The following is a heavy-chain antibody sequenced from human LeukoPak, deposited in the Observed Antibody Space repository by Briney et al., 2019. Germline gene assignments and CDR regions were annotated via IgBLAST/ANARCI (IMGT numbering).Heavy chain of an antibody. CDR2: IRYDGSNK. CDR1: GFTFNIYG. Sequence: PGGSLRLSCAASGFTFNIYGMHWVRQAPGKGLEWVAFIRYDGSNKYYADSVKGRFTISRDNSKNTLYLQMNSLRAEDTAVYYCAKESSGWYGSYYYYMDVWGKGTTVTVSS. CDR3: AKESSGWYGSYYYYMDV. V-gene: IGHV3-30*02. J-gene: IGHJ6*03. D-gene: IGHD6-19*01.